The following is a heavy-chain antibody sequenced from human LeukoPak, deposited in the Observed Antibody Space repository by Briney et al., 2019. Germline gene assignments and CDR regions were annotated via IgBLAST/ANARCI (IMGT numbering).Heavy chain of an antibody. D-gene: IGHD6-19*01. J-gene: IGHJ6*03. CDR1: GGSISSYY. CDR3: ARDHSSGMDV. CDR2: IYYSGST. V-gene: IGHV4-59*01. Sequence: SETLSLTCTVSGGSISSYYWSWIRQPPGKGLEWIGYIYYSGSTYYNPSLKSRVTISVHTSKNQFSLKLSSVTAADTAVYYCARDHSSGMDVWGKGTTVTISS.